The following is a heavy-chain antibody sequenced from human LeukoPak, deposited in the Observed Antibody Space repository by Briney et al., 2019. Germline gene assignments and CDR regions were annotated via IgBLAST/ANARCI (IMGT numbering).Heavy chain of an antibody. J-gene: IGHJ4*02. D-gene: IGHD3-22*01. Sequence: GGSLRLSCVASGFAFSNAWMTWVRRAPGKGLEWVGRIKSKADGRTADHAAPVKGRFNISRDDSKNTLYLQMNSLKTEDTAVYFCTRNYYDRTVSLFYWGQGTLATVS. CDR1: GFAFSNAW. CDR2: IKSKADGRTA. V-gene: IGHV3-15*01. CDR3: TRNYYDRTVSLFY.